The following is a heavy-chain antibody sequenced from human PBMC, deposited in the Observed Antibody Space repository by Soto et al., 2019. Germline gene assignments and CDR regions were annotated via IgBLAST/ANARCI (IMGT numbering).Heavy chain of an antibody. CDR2: MNPNSGNT. CDR3: ARHDNWGYYYGMDV. CDR1: GYTFTSYD. V-gene: IGHV1-8*01. D-gene: IGHD1-1*01. Sequence: QVQLVQSGAEVKKPGASVKVSCKASGYTFTSYDINWVRQATGQGLEWMGWMNPNSGNTGYAQKFQGRGTMTRNTSISTAYMELSSLRSEDTAVYYCARHDNWGYYYGMDVWGQGTTVTVSS. J-gene: IGHJ6*02.